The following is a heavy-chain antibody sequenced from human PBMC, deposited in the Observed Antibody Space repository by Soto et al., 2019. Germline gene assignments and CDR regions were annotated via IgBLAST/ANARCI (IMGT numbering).Heavy chain of an antibody. CDR1: GLTFSNYL. J-gene: IGHJ4*02. CDR2: ISKDGSEK. CDR3: GRDWGGLGY. D-gene: IGHD3-10*01. V-gene: IGHV3-7*03. Sequence: PGGSLRLSCAASGLTFSNYLMTWVRQAPGKGLESVANISKDGSEKSYVDYVKGRFTISRDNAKNTLYLEMKRLRVEDTAVSYCGRDWGGLGYWGEGTLVKVSS.